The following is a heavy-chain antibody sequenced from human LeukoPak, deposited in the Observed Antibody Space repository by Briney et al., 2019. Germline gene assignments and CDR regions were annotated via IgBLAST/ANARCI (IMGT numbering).Heavy chain of an antibody. J-gene: IGHJ4*02. D-gene: IGHD5-18*01. CDR2: ISYDGVTT. Sequence: GRSLRLSCAASGFTFSRFAMWWVRQAPGKGLEWVAVISYDGVTTYDADSVKGRFTTSRDNSKNTLYLQMNSLRPENTAVYYCARDMRDSAQLRYSYGYECDYWGQGTLVTVSS. V-gene: IGHV3-30*14. CDR1: GFTFSRFA. CDR3: ARDMRDSAQLRYSYGYECDY.